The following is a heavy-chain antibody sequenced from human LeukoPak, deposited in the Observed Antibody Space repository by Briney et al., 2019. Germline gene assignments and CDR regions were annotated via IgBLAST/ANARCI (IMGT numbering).Heavy chain of an antibody. CDR1: GGTFSIYA. CDR3: TRGAVSEYCSGGSCYRWDY. CDR2: MNPNSGNT. V-gene: IGHV1-8*02. D-gene: IGHD2-15*01. J-gene: IGHJ4*02. Sequence: ASVKVSCKASGGTFSIYAISWVRQATGQGLEWMGWMNPNSGNTGSAQKFQGRVTMTRDTSINTAYMELSNLKSEDAAVYYCTRGAVSEYCSGGSCYRWDYWGQGTLVTVSS.